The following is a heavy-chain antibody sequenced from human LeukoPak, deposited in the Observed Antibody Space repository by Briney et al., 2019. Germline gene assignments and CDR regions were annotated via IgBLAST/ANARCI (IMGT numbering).Heavy chain of an antibody. J-gene: IGHJ4*02. D-gene: IGHD3-3*01. V-gene: IGHV4-39*01. CDR3: ARLGAGPTYYDFWSGYSSFYFDY. CDR1: GGSTSSSNFY. Sequence: PSETLSLTCTVSGGSTSSSNFYWGWIRQPPGMGLEWIGGIHYSGNTYYNPSLKSRVTISIDTSKNQFSLKLSSVTAADTAVYYCARLGAGPTYYDFWSGYSSFYFDYWGQGTLVTVSP. CDR2: IHYSGNT.